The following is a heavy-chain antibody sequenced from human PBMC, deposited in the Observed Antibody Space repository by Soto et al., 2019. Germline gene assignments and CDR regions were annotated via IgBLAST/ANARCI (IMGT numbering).Heavy chain of an antibody. CDR2: MNPGSGDT. J-gene: IGHJ5*02. D-gene: IGHD5-18*01. CDR3: ARMASFGSLNWFDP. Sequence: ASVKVSCKASGYTFTNNDVTWVRQATGQGLEWMGRMNPGSGDTGYAQKFQGRVTMTRNISIATAYMELSSLRSEDTAIYYCARMASFGSLNWFDPWGQGTLVTVSS. V-gene: IGHV1-8*01. CDR1: GYTFTNND.